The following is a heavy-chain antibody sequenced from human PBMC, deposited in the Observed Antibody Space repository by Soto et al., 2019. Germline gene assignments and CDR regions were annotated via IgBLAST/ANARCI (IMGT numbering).Heavy chain of an antibody. J-gene: IGHJ4*02. CDR1: GYTFTNHG. CDR2: INPYNANT. Sequence: VASVKVSCKTSGYTFTNHGINWVRQAPGQGLEWMGWINPYNANTNYAQKLQGRVTITRDTSASTAYMELSSLRSEDTAVYYCARAPPYDFWSGYIDYWGQGTLVTVSS. V-gene: IGHV1-18*04. CDR3: ARAPPYDFWSGYIDY. D-gene: IGHD3-3*01.